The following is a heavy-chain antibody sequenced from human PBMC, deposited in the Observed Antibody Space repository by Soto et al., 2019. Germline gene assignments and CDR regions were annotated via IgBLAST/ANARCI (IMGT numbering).Heavy chain of an antibody. J-gene: IGHJ6*02. CDR1: GYTFTSYY. V-gene: IGHV1-46*01. Sequence: SVKVSCKASGYTFTSYYMHWVRQAPGQGLEWMGIINPSGGSTSYAQKFQGRVTMTRDTSTSTVYMELSSLRSEDTAVYYCASWSAYYDFWSGSPYGMDVWGQGTTVTVSS. CDR3: ASWSAYYDFWSGSPYGMDV. CDR2: INPSGGST. D-gene: IGHD3-3*01.